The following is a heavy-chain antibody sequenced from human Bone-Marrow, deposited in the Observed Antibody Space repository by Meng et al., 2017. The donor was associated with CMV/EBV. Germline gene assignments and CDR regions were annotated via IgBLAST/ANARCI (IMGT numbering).Heavy chain of an antibody. Sequence: GGSLRLSCAASGFTFSSYWMSWVRQAPGKGLEWVANIKQDGSEKYYVDSVKGRFTISRDNAKNSLYLQMNSLRAEDTAVYYCARDRVLYYDFWSGYYVSDDYWGQGTPVTVSS. CDR3: ARDRVLYYDFWSGYYVSDDY. CDR1: GFTFSSYW. D-gene: IGHD3-3*01. CDR2: IKQDGSEK. J-gene: IGHJ4*02. V-gene: IGHV3-7*01.